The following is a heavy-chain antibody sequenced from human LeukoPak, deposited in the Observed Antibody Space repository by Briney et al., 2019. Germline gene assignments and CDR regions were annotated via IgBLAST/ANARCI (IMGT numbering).Heavy chain of an antibody. J-gene: IGHJ4*02. CDR1: GFTFSSYS. CDR3: ARDRSSGYYGSSDY. D-gene: IGHD3-22*01. V-gene: IGHV3-48*02. Sequence: GGSLRLSCAASGFTFSSYSMNWVRQAPGKGLKWVSYISSSSSTIYYADSVKGRFSIYRDNPKNSLYLQMDSLRDEDTAVYYCARDRSSGYYGSSDYWGQGTLVTVSS. CDR2: ISSSSSTI.